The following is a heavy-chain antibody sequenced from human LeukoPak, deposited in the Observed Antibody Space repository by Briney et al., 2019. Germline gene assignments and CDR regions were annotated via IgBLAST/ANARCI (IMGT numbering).Heavy chain of an antibody. D-gene: IGHD1-1*01. CDR3: VRSYDWVFDY. J-gene: IGHJ4*02. V-gene: IGHV6-1*01. Sequence: SQTLSLTCAISGDSVSRHDLTWDWVMQSPSRGLEWLGRTFYRSKWYNDYAVSVKSRITVSPDTSKNHFSLHLNSVTPEDTAVYYCVRSYDWVFDYWGQGTRVTVSS. CDR2: TFYRSKWYN. CDR1: GDSVSRHDLT.